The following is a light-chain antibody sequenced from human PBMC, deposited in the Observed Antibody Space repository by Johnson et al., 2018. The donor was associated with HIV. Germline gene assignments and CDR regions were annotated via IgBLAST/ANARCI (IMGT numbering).Light chain of an antibody. V-gene: IGLV1-51*02. CDR2: ENN. Sequence: QSVLTQSPSVSAAPGQKVTISCSGSSSNIGNNYVSWYQQDPGTAPKLLIYENNKRPSGIPDRFSGSKSGPSATLGIAGLQTGDEADYYCGTWDNSLSTGGVFGTGTKVTVL. CDR3: GTWDNSLSTGGV. J-gene: IGLJ1*01. CDR1: SSNIGNNY.